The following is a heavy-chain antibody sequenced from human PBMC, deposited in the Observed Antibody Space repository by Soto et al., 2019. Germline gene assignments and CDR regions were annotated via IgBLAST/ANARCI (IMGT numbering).Heavy chain of an antibody. CDR3: AISLTLPRGVYF. Sequence: SETLSLTCTVSGGSISRGDYYWSWIRQPPGKGLEWIGYIYYSGSTYYNPSLKSRVTISVDTSKNQFSLKLSSVTAADTAVYYCAISLTLPRGVYFWGQGTFVTVSS. J-gene: IGHJ4*02. CDR1: GGSISRGDYY. D-gene: IGHD3-10*01. V-gene: IGHV4-30-4*01. CDR2: IYYSGST.